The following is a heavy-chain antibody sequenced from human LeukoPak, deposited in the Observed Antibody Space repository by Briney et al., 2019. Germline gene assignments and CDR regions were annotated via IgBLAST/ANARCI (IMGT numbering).Heavy chain of an antibody. D-gene: IGHD1-26*01. J-gene: IGHJ4*02. Sequence: PSETLSLTCAVYGGSFSGYYWSWIRQPPGKGLEWIGEINHSGSTNYNPSLKSRVTISVDTSKNQFSLKLSSVTAAGTAVYYCARLIPPISIVGATEDDYWGQGTLVTVSS. V-gene: IGHV4-34*01. CDR2: INHSGST. CDR1: GGSFSGYY. CDR3: ARLIPPISIVGATEDDY.